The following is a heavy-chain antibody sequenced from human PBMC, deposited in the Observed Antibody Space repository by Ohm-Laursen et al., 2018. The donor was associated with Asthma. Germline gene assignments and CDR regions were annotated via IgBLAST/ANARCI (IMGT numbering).Heavy chain of an antibody. J-gene: IGHJ4*02. CDR3: ASDPSMDYYDSSGYYYDY. CDR1: GFTFSNYA. D-gene: IGHD3-22*01. Sequence: SLRLSCAASGFTFSNYAMHWVRQAPGKGLDWVAVMSYDGTKIYYADSVKGRFTISRDNSKNTLYLQMNSLRSEDTAMYYCASDPSMDYYDSSGYYYDYWGQGTLVTVSS. V-gene: IGHV3-30*03. CDR2: MSYDGTKI.